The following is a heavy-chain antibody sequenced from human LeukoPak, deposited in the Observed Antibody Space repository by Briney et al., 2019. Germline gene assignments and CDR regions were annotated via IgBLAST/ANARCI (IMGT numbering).Heavy chain of an antibody. CDR1: GYTFTGYY. D-gene: IGHD2-2*01. J-gene: IGHJ6*02. Sequence: ASVKVSCKASGYTFTGYYMHWVRQAPGQGLEWMGWINPNSGSTNYAQKFQGRVTMTRDTSISTAYMALSRLRSDDTAGYYFARDSSTSYYYYGMDVWGQGTTVTVSS. CDR2: INPNSGST. V-gene: IGHV1-2*02. CDR3: ARDSSTSYYYYGMDV.